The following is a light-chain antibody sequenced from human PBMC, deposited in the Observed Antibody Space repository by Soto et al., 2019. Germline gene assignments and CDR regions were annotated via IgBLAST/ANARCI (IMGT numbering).Light chain of an antibody. Sequence: ETVMTQSPATLSVSPGERATLSCGASQSVSTNLAWYQQKPGQVPRLLIYGASTRASDIPSRFSGSGSGTEFSLTISSLQAEDFAVYFCKQNNEWPHTFGGGTKVEIE. J-gene: IGKJ4*01. CDR3: KQNNEWPHT. CDR2: GAS. CDR1: QSVSTN. V-gene: IGKV3-15*01.